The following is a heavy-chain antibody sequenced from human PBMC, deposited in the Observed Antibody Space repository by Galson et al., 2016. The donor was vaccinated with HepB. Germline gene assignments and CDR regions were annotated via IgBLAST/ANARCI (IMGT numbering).Heavy chain of an antibody. V-gene: IGHV4-39*01. CDR2: IYYSGNT. CDR1: GDSISSRSYY. Sequence: SETLSLTCTVSGDSISSRSYYWVWIRQPPGKGLEWTGTIYYSGNTYYNPSLKSRITMSVDTSKNQFSLNLRSVTATDTAVYYCARHKSYGSGSGFDYWGQGTLVTVSS. J-gene: IGHJ4*02. D-gene: IGHD3-10*01. CDR3: ARHKSYGSGSGFDY.